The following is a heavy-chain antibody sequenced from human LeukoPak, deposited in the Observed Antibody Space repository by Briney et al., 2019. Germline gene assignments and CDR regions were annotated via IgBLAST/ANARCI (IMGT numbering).Heavy chain of an antibody. Sequence: SETLSLTCSVSGGSISSLYWSWIRQPPGKGLEWIGYIYYTGSTNYNPSLKSRVTIFVDMSKNQFSLRLSSVTAADTALYYCARHRAYSSSSPFVYWGQGTLVTVSS. J-gene: IGHJ4*02. CDR3: ARHRAYSSSSPFVY. CDR1: GGSISSLY. CDR2: IYYTGST. D-gene: IGHD6-6*01. V-gene: IGHV4-59*08.